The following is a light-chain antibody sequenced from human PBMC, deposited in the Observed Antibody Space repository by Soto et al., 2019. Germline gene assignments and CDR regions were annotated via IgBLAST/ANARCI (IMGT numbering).Light chain of an antibody. CDR1: SSDIGTNP. V-gene: IGLV1-44*01. Sequence: QSVLTQPPSASGTPGQRVTISCSGSSSDIGTNPVNWYQQLPGTAPKLLIYTNYQRHSGVPDRLSGSKSGTSASLAISGLPSEDEADYYCAAWDDSLNGHVFGTGTKLTVL. J-gene: IGLJ1*01. CDR3: AAWDDSLNGHV. CDR2: TNY.